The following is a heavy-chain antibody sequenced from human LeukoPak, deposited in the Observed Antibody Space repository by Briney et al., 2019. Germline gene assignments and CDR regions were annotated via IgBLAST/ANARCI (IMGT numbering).Heavy chain of an antibody. V-gene: IGHV1-18*01. Sequence: ASMKVSCKASGYTFTSYGISWVRQAPGQGLEWMGWISAYNGNTNYAQKLQGRVTMTTDTSTSTAYMELRSLRSGDTAVYYCASGRSSSWYLLGSWGPGTLVPVSS. D-gene: IGHD6-13*01. J-gene: IGHJ4*02. CDR3: ASGRSSSWYLLGS. CDR2: ISAYNGNT. CDR1: GYTFTSYG.